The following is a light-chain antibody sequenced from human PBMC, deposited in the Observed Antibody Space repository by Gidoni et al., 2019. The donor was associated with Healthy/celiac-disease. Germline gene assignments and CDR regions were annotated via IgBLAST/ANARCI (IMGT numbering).Light chain of an antibody. CDR2: AAS. CDR3: QQSYSTPQLT. CDR1: QSISSY. Sequence: DIQITQSPSSLSASVGDRVTITCRASQSISSYLNWYQQKPGKAPKLLIYAASSLQSGVPSRLSGSGSGTDFTLTISSLQPEDFETYYCQQSYSTPQLTFGGGTKVEIK. V-gene: IGKV1-39*01. J-gene: IGKJ4*01.